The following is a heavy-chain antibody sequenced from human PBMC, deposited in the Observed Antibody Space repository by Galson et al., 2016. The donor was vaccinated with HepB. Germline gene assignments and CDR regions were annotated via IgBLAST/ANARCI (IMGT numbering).Heavy chain of an antibody. CDR2: IYYSGST. V-gene: IGHV4-31*11. J-gene: IGHJ6*02. Sequence: TLSLTCAVSGGSISSAGYYWNWIRQHPGKGLEWIAYIYYSGSTHYNPSLKSRVTISADTSKNQFSLKLRSVTAADTAVYYCARGGDYGPTDVWGQGTTVTVS. D-gene: IGHD4/OR15-4a*01. CDR3: ARGGDYGPTDV. CDR1: GGSISSAGYY.